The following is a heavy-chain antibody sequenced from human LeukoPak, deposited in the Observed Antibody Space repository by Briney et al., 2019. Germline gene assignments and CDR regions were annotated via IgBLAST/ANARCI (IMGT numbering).Heavy chain of an antibody. D-gene: IGHD6-19*01. CDR2: INSDGSST. Sequence: GGSLRLSCAASGFTFSSYWMHWVRQAPGKGLVWVSRINSDGSSTSYADSVKGRFTISRDNAKNTLYLQMNSLRAEDTAVYYCARAPSYSSCWYVGPPHGMDVWGQGTLVTVSS. J-gene: IGHJ6*02. CDR3: ARAPSYSSCWYVGPPHGMDV. CDR1: GFTFSSYW. V-gene: IGHV3-74*01.